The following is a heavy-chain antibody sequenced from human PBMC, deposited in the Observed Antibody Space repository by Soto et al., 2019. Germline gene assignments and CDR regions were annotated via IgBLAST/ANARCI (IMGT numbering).Heavy chain of an antibody. J-gene: IGHJ4*02. CDR1: GFTFTRYS. V-gene: IGHV3-21*06. CDR3: ARESEDLTSNFDY. Sequence: PGGCLRLSXAASGFTFTRYSMNWVRQAPGKGLEWVSSISSTTNYIYYGDSMKGRFTISRDNAKNSLYLEMNSLRAEDTAVYYCARESEDLTSNFDYWGQGTLVTVSS. CDR2: ISSTTNYI.